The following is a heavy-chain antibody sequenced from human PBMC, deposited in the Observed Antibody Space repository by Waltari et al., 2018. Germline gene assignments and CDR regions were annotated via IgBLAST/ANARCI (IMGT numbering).Heavy chain of an antibody. J-gene: IGHJ4*02. CDR3: VRDQGVGGTSLNY. V-gene: IGHV1-2*02. Sequence: QVQLVQSGAEVKKPGASVKVSCKASGYTDTGYYMHWVRQAPGQGLEWVGWVNPSNGATKYAQNFQGRVTMTRDTSISTFYMELSRLRSGDTGMYYCVRDQGVGGTSLNYWGQGTLVTVSS. D-gene: IGHD1-26*01. CDR1: GYTDTGYY. CDR2: VNPSNGAT.